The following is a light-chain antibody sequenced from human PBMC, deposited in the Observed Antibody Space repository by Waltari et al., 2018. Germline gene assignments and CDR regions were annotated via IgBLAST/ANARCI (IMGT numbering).Light chain of an antibody. V-gene: IGLV3-1*01. CDR2: QDK. CDR3: QAWDNNFVI. CDR1: RLGTRY. J-gene: IGLJ2*01. Sequence: SSDLTQPPSVSVSPGQTARIACSGERLGTRYVSWYQQKPGQSPRLVIYQDKKRPSGIPGRFSGSNSGNTATLTINGTQTLDEAEYFCQAWDNNFVIFGGGTKLTVL.